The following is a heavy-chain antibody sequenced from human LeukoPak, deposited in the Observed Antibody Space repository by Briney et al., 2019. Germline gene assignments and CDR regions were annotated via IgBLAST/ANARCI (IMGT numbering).Heavy chain of an antibody. CDR2: INSDGSTT. Sequence: PGGSLRLSCAASGFTFSNYWMHWVRHAPGKGLVWVSRINSDGSTTTYADSVKGRFTISRDNAKNTVYLQMNSLRAEDTAVYYCAMFSAVGWGQGTLVTVSS. J-gene: IGHJ4*02. CDR3: AMFSAVG. V-gene: IGHV3-74*01. D-gene: IGHD3-10*02. CDR1: GFTFSNYW.